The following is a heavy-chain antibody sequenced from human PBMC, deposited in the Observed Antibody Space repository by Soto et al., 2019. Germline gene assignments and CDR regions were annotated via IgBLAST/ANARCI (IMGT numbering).Heavy chain of an antibody. CDR1: GFTFSNAW. D-gene: IGHD3-16*01. J-gene: IGHJ6*02. V-gene: IGHV3-15*07. CDR3: WRGPSYYYYYGMDV. Sequence: PGGSLRLSCAASGFTFSNAWMNWVRQAPGKGLEWVGRIKSKTDGGTTDYAAPVKGRFTISRDDSKNTLYLQMNSLKTEDTAVYYCWRGPSYYYYYGMDVGGQGTTVTVSS. CDR2: IKSKTDGGTT.